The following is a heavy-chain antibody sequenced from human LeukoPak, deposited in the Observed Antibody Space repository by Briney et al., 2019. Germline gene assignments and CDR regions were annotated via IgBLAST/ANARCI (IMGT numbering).Heavy chain of an antibody. CDR3: TSLLTNPYWYFDL. J-gene: IGHJ2*01. Sequence: GGSLRLSCTASGFTFGDYAMSWVRQAPGKGLEWVGFIRSKAYGGTTEYAASVKGRFTISRDDSKSIAYLQMNSLKTEDTAVYYCTSLLTNPYWYFDLWGRGTLVTVSS. D-gene: IGHD3-9*01. V-gene: IGHV3-49*04. CDR1: GFTFGDYA. CDR2: IRSKAYGGTT.